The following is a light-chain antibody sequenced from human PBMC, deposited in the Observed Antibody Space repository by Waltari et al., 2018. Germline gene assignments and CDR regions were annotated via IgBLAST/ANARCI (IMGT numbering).Light chain of an antibody. J-gene: IGLJ2*01. Sequence: SYALTQPPSVSVSPGQTARITCSGNALPKQPAYWSQQKPGQAPVLGIYKDSERPSGIPERFSGSSSGKTVTLTISGVQAEDEADYYCQSADSRGTYVVFGGGTKLTVL. CDR3: QSADSRGTYVV. CDR2: KDS. V-gene: IGLV3-25*03. CDR1: ALPKQP.